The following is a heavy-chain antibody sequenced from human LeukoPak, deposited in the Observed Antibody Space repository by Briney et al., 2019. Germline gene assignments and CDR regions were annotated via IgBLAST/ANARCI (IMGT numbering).Heavy chain of an antibody. Sequence: GGSLRLSCTGSGFNFNMFAMNWVRQGPGQGLEWVSGLSRGGSTTNYADSVKGRFTISRDKSKNMVFLQMNSLRPEDTAVYYCPKEQRIRDCSEGVCMEGCYFDYWGQGTLITVSS. CDR1: GFNFNMFA. D-gene: IGHD2-8*01. CDR3: PKEQRIRDCSEGVCMEGCYFDY. V-gene: IGHV3-23*01. CDR2: LSRGGSTT. J-gene: IGHJ4*02.